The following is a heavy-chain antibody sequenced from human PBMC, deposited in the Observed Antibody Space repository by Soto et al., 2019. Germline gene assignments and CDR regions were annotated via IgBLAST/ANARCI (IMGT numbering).Heavy chain of an antibody. D-gene: IGHD2-15*01. CDR1: GYTFTSYY. CDR3: ARGLRYCSGGSCQTRLIGAFDI. Sequence: ASVKVCCKESGYTFTSYYMHWVRQAPGQGLEWMGIINPSGGSTSYAQKFQGRVTMTRDTSTSTVYMELSSPRSEDTAVYYCARGLRYCSGGSCQTRLIGAFDIWGQGTMVTVSS. V-gene: IGHV1-46*03. CDR2: INPSGGST. J-gene: IGHJ3*02.